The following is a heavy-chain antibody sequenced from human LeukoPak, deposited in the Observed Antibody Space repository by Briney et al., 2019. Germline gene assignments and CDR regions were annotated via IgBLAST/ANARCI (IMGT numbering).Heavy chain of an antibody. CDR2: INPADSDT. Sequence: GESLKISCKGSGYTFTSYWIGWVRQMPGKGLEWVGIINPADSDTRYRPSFRGQVTLSADKSISTAYLQWSSLKASDSAMYYCARLYSRYFQYWGQGTLVTVSS. CDR1: GYTFTSYW. CDR3: ARLYSRYFQY. J-gene: IGHJ1*01. D-gene: IGHD6-13*01. V-gene: IGHV5-51*01.